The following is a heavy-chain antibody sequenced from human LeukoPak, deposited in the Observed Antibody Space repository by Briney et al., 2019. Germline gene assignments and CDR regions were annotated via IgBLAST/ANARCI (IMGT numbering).Heavy chain of an antibody. CDR3: ARVAYASSPDY. J-gene: IGHJ4*02. CDR1: GFTFSSYS. D-gene: IGHD6-13*01. Sequence: EGSLRLSCAASGFTFSSYSMXWVRXAPGKXLEWVSYVGRSSNAIFYADSVEGRFTISRDNARDSLYLHMLSLRDDDTAVYYCARVAYASSPDYWGQGTLVTVSS. CDR2: VGRSSNAI. V-gene: IGHV3-48*02.